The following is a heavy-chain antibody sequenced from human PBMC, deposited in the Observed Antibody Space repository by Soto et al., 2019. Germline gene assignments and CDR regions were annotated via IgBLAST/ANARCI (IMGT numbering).Heavy chain of an antibody. CDR3: TREQSDDNYFDP. CDR2: IYYSGGT. CDR1: GAALSSGGYF. V-gene: IGHV4-61*08. J-gene: IGHJ5*02. Sequence: PSVTLSLTCTVSGAALSSGGYFYTWVRQPSGKGLEWLGYIYYSGGTNYNPSLKSRVTISLDKSKSQFSPRLISVTAADTAVYYCTREQSDDNYFDPWGQGTLVTVSS. D-gene: IGHD6-19*01.